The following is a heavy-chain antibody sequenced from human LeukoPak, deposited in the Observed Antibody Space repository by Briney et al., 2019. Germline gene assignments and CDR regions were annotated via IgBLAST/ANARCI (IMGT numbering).Heavy chain of an antibody. CDR3: VRSLDY. V-gene: IGHV3-23*01. CDR2: ITGSGGFT. J-gene: IGHJ4*02. Sequence: GGSLRLSCAASGFPFSTYAMNWVRQAPGRGLEWVSVITGSGGFTQYADSVKGRFTISRDNSKNTVYLQMNSLRVEDTALYYCVRSLDYWGQGTLVTVSS. CDR1: GFPFSTYA.